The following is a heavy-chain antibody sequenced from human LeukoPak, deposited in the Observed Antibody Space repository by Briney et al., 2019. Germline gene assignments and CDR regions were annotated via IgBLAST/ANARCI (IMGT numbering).Heavy chain of an antibody. CDR3: AKGYQLLSHYYYYMDV. CDR2: ISGSGSST. J-gene: IGHJ6*03. D-gene: IGHD2-2*01. Sequence: GGSLRLSCAASGFTFSTYAMSWVRQAPGKGLEWVSAISGSGSSTYYADSVKGRFTISRDNSKNTLYLQMNSLRAEDTAVYYYAKGYQLLSHYYYYMDVWGKGTTVTVSS. CDR1: GFTFSTYA. V-gene: IGHV3-23*01.